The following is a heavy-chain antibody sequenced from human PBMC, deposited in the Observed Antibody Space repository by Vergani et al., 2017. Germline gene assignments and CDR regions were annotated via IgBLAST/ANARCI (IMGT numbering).Heavy chain of an antibody. V-gene: IGHV1-46*02. CDR1: GYSFNSYG. D-gene: IGHD3-22*01. J-gene: IGHJ4*02. CDR3: TRGWYYDSIAYWAY. Sequence: QVQLVQSGAEVKKPGASVKVSCKTSGYSFNSYGINWVRQAPGQGLEWMGIINPSGGSTSYAQKFQGRVTMTRDTSTSTVYMELSSLRSEDTAVYYCTRGWYYDSIAYWAYWGQGTLVTVSS. CDR2: INPSGGST.